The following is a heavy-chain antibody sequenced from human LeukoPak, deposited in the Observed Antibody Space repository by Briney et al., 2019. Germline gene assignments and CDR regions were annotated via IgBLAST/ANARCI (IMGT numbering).Heavy chain of an antibody. CDR1: GFTFDDYA. V-gene: IGHV3-9*01. CDR2: TSWNSGSI. J-gene: IGHJ4*02. CDR3: AKGRSYGYYVDY. D-gene: IGHD5-18*01. Sequence: GGSLRLSCAASGFTFDDYAMHWVRQAPGKGLEWVSGTSWNSGSIGYADSVKGRFTISRDNAKNSLYLQMNSLRAEDTALYYCAKGRSYGYYVDYWGQGTLVTVSS.